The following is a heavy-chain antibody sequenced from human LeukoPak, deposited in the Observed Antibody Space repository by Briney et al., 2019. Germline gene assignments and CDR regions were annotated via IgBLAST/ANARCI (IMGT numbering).Heavy chain of an antibody. CDR2: IIPIFGTA. Sequence: ASVKVSCKASGGTFSSYAISWVRQAPGQGLEWMGGIIPIFGTANYAQKFQGRVTITADESTSTAYMELSSLRSEDTAVYYCASLLDYGDYLEYFQHWGQGTLVTVSS. V-gene: IGHV1-69*13. J-gene: IGHJ1*01. CDR1: GGTFSSYA. D-gene: IGHD4-17*01. CDR3: ASLLDYGDYLEYFQH.